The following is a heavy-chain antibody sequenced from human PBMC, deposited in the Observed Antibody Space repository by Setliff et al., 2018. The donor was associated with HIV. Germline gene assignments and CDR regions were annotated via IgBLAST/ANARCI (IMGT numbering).Heavy chain of an antibody. CDR2: VHKSGNS. Sequence: SETLSLTCTVSGGSISINNYYWAWVRQPPGKGLEWIGSVHKSGNSYYKPSLKSRVTISVDTSKNQFSLKLNSVTAADTAVYYCARDWAAPYYYGMDVWGPGTTVTVSS. CDR3: ARDWAAPYYYGMDV. J-gene: IGHJ6*02. D-gene: IGHD3-16*01. V-gene: IGHV4-39*02. CDR1: GGSISINNYY.